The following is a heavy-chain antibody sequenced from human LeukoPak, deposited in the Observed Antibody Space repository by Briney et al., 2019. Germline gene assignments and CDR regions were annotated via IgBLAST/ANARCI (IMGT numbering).Heavy chain of an antibody. CDR1: GYTFTGYY. V-gene: IGHV1-2*06. CDR2: INPNSGGT. Sequence: ASVKVSCKASGYTFTGYYMHWVRQAPGQGLEWMGRINPNSGGTNYAQKFQGRATMTRDTSISTAYMELSRLRSDDTAVYYCARVHSATAAVFSYWGQGTLVTVSS. J-gene: IGHJ4*02. D-gene: IGHD6-13*01. CDR3: ARVHSATAAVFSY.